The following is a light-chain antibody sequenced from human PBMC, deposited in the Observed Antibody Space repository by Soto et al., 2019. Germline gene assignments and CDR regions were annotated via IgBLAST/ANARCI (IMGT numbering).Light chain of an antibody. Sequence: EIVLTQSPGTLSLSPGARATLSCRASQSFHTNYLAWYQHRPGQAPRLLIYGASIRASGIPERFSGRGSGTDFTLTISRLEPEDSAVYYCQHYDSSPGFTFGGGTKMEIK. CDR3: QHYDSSPGFT. CDR2: GAS. V-gene: IGKV3-20*01. CDR1: QSFHTNY. J-gene: IGKJ4*01.